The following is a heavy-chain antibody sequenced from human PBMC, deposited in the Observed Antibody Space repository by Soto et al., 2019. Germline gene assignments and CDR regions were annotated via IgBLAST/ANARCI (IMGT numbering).Heavy chain of an antibody. CDR2: ISAYNGNT. V-gene: IGHV1-18*01. CDR1: GYTFTSYG. Sequence: GASVKVSCKASGYTFTSYGISWVRQAPGQGLEWMGWISAYNGNTNYAQKLQGRVTMTTDTSTSTAYMELRSLRSDDTAVYYCERDYYQLQNRLLGYWGQGTLVNVSS. CDR3: ERDYYQLQNRLLGY. D-gene: IGHD2-2*01. J-gene: IGHJ4*02.